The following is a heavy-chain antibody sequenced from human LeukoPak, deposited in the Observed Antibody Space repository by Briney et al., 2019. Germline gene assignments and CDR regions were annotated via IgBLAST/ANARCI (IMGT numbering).Heavy chain of an antibody. Sequence: ASVKVSCKASGYSFSNYAMHWVRQAPGQRLEWMGWINAVNGNTKYSQKFQGRVTITRDTSASTVYMELSSLRSEDTAVYYCARSYYYDSSGSPREIDHWGQGTLVTVSS. D-gene: IGHD3-22*01. CDR1: GYSFSNYA. J-gene: IGHJ4*02. V-gene: IGHV1-3*01. CDR3: ARSYYYDSSGSPREIDH. CDR2: INAVNGNT.